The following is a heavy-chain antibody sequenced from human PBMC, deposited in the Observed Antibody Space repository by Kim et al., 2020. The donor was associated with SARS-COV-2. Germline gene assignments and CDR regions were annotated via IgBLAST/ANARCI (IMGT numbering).Heavy chain of an antibody. CDR1: GGSVSSGSYY. V-gene: IGHV4-61*01. D-gene: IGHD2-2*02. CDR3: ARDRVPAAIESYYYGMDV. Sequence: SETLSLTCTVSGGSVSSGSYYWSWIRQPPGKGLEWIGYIYYSGSTNYNPSLKSRVTISVDTSKNQFSLKLSSVTAADTAVYYCARDRVPAAIESYYYGMDVWGQGTTVTVSS. J-gene: IGHJ6*02. CDR2: IYYSGST.